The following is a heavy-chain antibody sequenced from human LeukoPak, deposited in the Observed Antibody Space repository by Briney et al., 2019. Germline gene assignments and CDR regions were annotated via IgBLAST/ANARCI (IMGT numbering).Heavy chain of an antibody. CDR3: ARAGPAPYYDFWSGYSLYYFDY. CDR1: GGSISSGGYC. CDR2: IYYSGST. J-gene: IGHJ4*02. Sequence: PSQTLSLTCTVSGGSISSGGYCWSWIRQHPGKGLEWIGYIYYSGSTYYNPSLKSRVTISVDTSKNQFSLKLSSVTAADTAVYYCARAGPAPYYDFWSGYSLYYFDYWGQGTLVTVSS. D-gene: IGHD3-3*01. V-gene: IGHV4-31*03.